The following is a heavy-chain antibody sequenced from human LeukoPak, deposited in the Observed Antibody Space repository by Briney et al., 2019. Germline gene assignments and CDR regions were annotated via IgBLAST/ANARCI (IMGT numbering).Heavy chain of an antibody. J-gene: IGHJ4*02. V-gene: IGHV3-23*01. CDR2: INAGGATT. CDR1: GFTFSSYV. CDR3: AKSAGYYAPFDY. D-gene: IGHD3-9*01. Sequence: PGGSLRLSCAASGFTFSSYVMTWVRQAPGKGLEWVSSINAGGATTYYADSVKGRFTVSRDNSKNTLYLQMNSLRAEDTAVYYCAKSAGYYAPFDYWGQGTLVTVSA.